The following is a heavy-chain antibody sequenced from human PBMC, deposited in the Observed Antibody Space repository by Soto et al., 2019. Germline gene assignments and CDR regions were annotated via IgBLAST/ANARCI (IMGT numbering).Heavy chain of an antibody. CDR3: ARQSEWELLPYYFDY. J-gene: IGHJ4*02. V-gene: IGHV4-39*01. D-gene: IGHD1-26*01. CDR2: IYYSGST. Sequence: SETLSLTCTVSGGSISSSSYYWGWIRQPPGKGLEWIGSIYYSGSTYYNPSLKSRVTISVDTSKNQFSLKLSSVTAADTAVYYCARQSEWELLPYYFDYWGQGTLVTVSS. CDR1: GGSISSSSYY.